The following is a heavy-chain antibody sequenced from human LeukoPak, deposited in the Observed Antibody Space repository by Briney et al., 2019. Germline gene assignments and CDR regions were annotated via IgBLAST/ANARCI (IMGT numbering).Heavy chain of an antibody. CDR1: GGSISSYY. J-gene: IGHJ3*02. D-gene: IGHD2-15*01. CDR2: IYYSGST. Sequence: SETLSLTCTGSGGSISSYYWSWIRQPPGKGLEWIGYIYYSGSTNDNPSLKSRVTISVDTSKNQFSLKLSSVTAADTAVYYCARVKAILAFDIWGQGTMVTVSS. CDR3: ARVKAILAFDI. V-gene: IGHV4-59*01.